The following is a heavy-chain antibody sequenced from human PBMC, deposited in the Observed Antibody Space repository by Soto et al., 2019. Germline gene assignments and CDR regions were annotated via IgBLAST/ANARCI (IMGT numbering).Heavy chain of an antibody. Sequence: GASVKVSCKASGYTFTGYYMHWVRQAPGQGLEWMGWINPNSGGTNYAQKFQGWVTMTRDTSISTAYMELSRLRSDDTAVYYCARAVIAAAGTERFDPWGQGTLVTVSS. D-gene: IGHD6-13*01. CDR3: ARAVIAAAGTERFDP. CDR1: GYTFTGYY. V-gene: IGHV1-2*04. CDR2: INPNSGGT. J-gene: IGHJ5*02.